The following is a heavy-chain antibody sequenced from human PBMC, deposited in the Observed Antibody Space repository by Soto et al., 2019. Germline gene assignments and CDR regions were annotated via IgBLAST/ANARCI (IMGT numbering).Heavy chain of an antibody. CDR3: ARGWYGNDY. J-gene: IGHJ4*02. CDR1: GYTLTELS. D-gene: IGHD3-10*01. Sequence: ASVKVSCKVSGYTLTELSMHWVRQAPGKGLEWMGGFDADDGKTIYAQKFQGRVTITRDTSASTAYMELSSLRSEDTAVYYCARGWYGNDYWGQGTLVTVSS. CDR2: FDADDGKT. V-gene: IGHV1-24*01.